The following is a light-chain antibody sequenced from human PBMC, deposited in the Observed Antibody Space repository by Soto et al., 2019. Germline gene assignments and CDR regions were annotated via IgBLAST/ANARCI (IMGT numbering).Light chain of an antibody. Sequence: DIQMTQSPSSLSASVGDRVTITCRASQTITTYLNWYQQKPGKAPKLLIYGASSLRSGVPSRFTGSGSGTDFILTISSLQPEDSATYHCQQSHSTPWTFGQGTKVDIK. J-gene: IGKJ1*01. CDR2: GAS. CDR3: QQSHSTPWT. V-gene: IGKV1-39*01. CDR1: QTITTY.